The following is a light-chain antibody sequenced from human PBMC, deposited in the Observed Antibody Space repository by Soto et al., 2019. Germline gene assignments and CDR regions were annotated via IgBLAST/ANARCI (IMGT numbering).Light chain of an antibody. V-gene: IGLV1-44*01. Sequence: QSVLTQPPSASGTPGQRVTISCSGSRSNIGNNAVTWYQQFPGTAPKLLIYNNNQRPSGVPDRFSGSKSGTSASLAISGLQSEDEADYYCATWDDSLNARVVFGGGTKLTGL. J-gene: IGLJ3*02. CDR3: ATWDDSLNARVV. CDR1: RSNIGNNA. CDR2: NNN.